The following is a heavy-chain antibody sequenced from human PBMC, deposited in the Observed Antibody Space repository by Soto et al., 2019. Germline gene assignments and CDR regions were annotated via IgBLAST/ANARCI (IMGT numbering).Heavy chain of an antibody. V-gene: IGHV1-3*01. Sequence: GASVKVSCKASGYTFTSYAMHWVRQAPGQRLEWMGWINAGNGNTKYSQKFQGRVTITRDTSASTAYMELSSLRSEDTAVFYCARSLRFLEWLLYRYGVFDIWGQGTMVTVSS. CDR3: ARSLRFLEWLLYRYGVFDI. CDR1: GYTFTSYA. D-gene: IGHD3-3*01. CDR2: INAGNGNT. J-gene: IGHJ3*02.